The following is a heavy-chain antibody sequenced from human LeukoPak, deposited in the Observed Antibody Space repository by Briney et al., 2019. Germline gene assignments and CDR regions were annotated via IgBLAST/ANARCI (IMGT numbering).Heavy chain of an antibody. CDR1: GVSISSSNSY. CDR2: IYYSGST. J-gene: IGHJ2*01. CDR3: ARRYSSGWYVYWYFDL. V-gene: IGHV4-39*07. D-gene: IGHD6-19*01. Sequence: SETLSLTCTVSGVSISSSNSYWGWIRQPPGKGLEWIGSIYYSGSTYYNPSLKSRVTISVDTSKNQFSLKLSSVTAADTAVYYCARRYSSGWYVYWYFDLWGRGTLVTVSS.